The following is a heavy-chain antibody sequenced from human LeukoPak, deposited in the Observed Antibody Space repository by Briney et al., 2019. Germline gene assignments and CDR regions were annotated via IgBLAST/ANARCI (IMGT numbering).Heavy chain of an antibody. D-gene: IGHD3-10*01. CDR2: IDWDDDK. J-gene: IGHJ4*02. CDR1: GFSLSTSGMC. Sequence: SGPTLVNPTQTLTLTCTFSGFSLSTSGMCVSWIRQPPGKALEWLAPIDWDDDKYYSTSLKTRLTISKDTSKNQVVLTMTNMDPVDTATYYCARISRYYGSGSYSHFDYWGQGTLVTVSS. CDR3: ARISRYYGSGSYSHFDY. V-gene: IGHV2-70*01.